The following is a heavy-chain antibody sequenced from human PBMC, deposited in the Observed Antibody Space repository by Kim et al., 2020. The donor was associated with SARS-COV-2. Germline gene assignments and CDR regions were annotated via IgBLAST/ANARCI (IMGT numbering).Heavy chain of an antibody. Sequence: GESLKISCKGSGYSFSSYWIGWVRQMPGKGLEWMGVIYPGDFASRYSPSFQGQVTISADKSISTAFLQWSSLKASDTAMYYCARWYDILTGYIDYWGQGTLVTVSS. J-gene: IGHJ4*02. CDR2: IYPGDFAS. CDR3: ARWYDILTGYIDY. CDR1: GYSFSSYW. D-gene: IGHD3-9*01. V-gene: IGHV5-51*01.